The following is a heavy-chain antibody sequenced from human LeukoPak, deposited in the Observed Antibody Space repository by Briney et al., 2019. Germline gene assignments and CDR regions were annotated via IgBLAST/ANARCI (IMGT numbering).Heavy chain of an antibody. CDR3: ARVRYYYGSGSYYNLYYMDV. V-gene: IGHV3-21*01. J-gene: IGHJ6*03. D-gene: IGHD3-10*01. Sequence: PGGSLRLSCAASGFTFSSYSMNWVRQAPGKGLEWVSSISGSSSYIYYADSVKGRFTISRDNVKNSLYLQMNSLRAEDTAVYYCARVRYYYGSGSYYNLYYMDVWGKGTTVTVSS. CDR1: GFTFSSYS. CDR2: ISGSSSYI.